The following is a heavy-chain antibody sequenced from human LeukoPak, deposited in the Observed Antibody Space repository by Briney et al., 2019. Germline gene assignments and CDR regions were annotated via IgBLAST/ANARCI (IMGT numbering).Heavy chain of an antibody. CDR3: VQEFNHEQWFFDI. CDR2: VSTDGTIK. D-gene: IGHD3-22*01. V-gene: IGHV3-30*18. Sequence: GGSLRLSCAASGFTFSSYSMHWVRQAPGKGLEWVAVVSTDGTIKYYADSMKGRFTVSRDNSKNTVDLQMNSLRVEDTALYFCVQEFNHEQWFFDIWGRGTLVTVSS. CDR1: GFTFSSYS. J-gene: IGHJ2*01.